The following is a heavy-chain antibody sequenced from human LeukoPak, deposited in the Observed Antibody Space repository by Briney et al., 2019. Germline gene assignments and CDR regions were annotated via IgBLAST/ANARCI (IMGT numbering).Heavy chain of an antibody. CDR3: ARAGDS. CDR1: GFTFSSHW. V-gene: IGHV3-74*01. CDR2: IDGDGRST. J-gene: IGHJ4*02. Sequence: WGSLRLSCTASGFTFSSHWMHWVRQAPGKGLVWVSRIDGDGRSTSYADSVKGRFTISRDNAKNTLFLQMDSLRPEDTAFYYCARAGDSWGQGTLVTVSS.